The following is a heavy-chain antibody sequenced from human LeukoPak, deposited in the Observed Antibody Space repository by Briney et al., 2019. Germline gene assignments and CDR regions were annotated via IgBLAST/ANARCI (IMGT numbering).Heavy chain of an antibody. Sequence: PSETLSLTCTVSGYSISSGGYSWSWIRQPPGKAMEFIAYIYYTGNTYFNPSLKSRVTISVDTSKNQFSLKLSSVTAADTAVYYCARVTGYMIEDYFDYWGQGTLVTVSS. CDR2: IYYTGNT. D-gene: IGHD3-22*01. CDR3: ARVTGYMIEDYFDY. CDR1: GYSISSGGYS. V-gene: IGHV4-30-4*07. J-gene: IGHJ4*02.